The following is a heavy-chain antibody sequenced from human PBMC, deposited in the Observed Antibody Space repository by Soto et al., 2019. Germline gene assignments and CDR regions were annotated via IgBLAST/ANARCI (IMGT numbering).Heavy chain of an antibody. CDR2: IYYSGST. CDR3: ARYGDYGYYYYGMDV. CDR1: GGSISSYY. D-gene: IGHD4-17*01. Sequence: SETLSLTCTVSGGSISSYYWSWIRQPPGKGLEWIGYIYYSGSTNYNPSLKSRVTISVDTSKNQFSLKLSSVTAADTAVYYCARYGDYGYYYYGMDVWGQGTTVTVSS. J-gene: IGHJ6*02. V-gene: IGHV4-59*08.